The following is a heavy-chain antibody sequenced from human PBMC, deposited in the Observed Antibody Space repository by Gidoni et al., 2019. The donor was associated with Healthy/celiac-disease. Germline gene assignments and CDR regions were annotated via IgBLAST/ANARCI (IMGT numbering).Heavy chain of an antibody. V-gene: IGHV3-21*01. D-gene: IGHD6-6*01. J-gene: IGHJ4*02. CDR1: GFTFSSYS. CDR2: ISSSSGYI. CDR3: ARDEEQLVAFDY. Sequence: EVQLVESGGGLVKPGGSLRPSCAAFGFTFSSYSMNWVRQAPGKGLEWVSSISSSSGYIYYADSVKSRFTISRDNAKNSLYLQMNSLRAEDTAVYYCARDEEQLVAFDYWGQGTLVTVSS.